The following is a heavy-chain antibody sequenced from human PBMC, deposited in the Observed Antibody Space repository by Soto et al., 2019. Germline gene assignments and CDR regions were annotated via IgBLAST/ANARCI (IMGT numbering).Heavy chain of an antibody. D-gene: IGHD3-10*01. J-gene: IGHJ4*02. Sequence: SETLSLTCVVSGGSISRGDFSWTWIRQPPGKGLEWVGYIYRSGSTYYNPSLKSPVSISLDKSKNQFSLNLTSVTAADTAVYYCARGKTNYFFDLWGQGHLVTVS. CDR2: IYRSGST. CDR1: GGSISRGDFS. CDR3: ARGKTNYFFDL. V-gene: IGHV4-30-2*01.